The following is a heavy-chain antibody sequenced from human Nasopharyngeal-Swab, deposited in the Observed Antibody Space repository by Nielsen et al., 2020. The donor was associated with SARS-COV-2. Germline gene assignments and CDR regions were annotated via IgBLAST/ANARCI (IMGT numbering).Heavy chain of an antibody. Sequence: GGSLRLFCAASGFTFSSYWMSWVRQAPGKGLEWVANIKQDGSEKYYVDSVKRRFTISRDNAKNSLYLQMNSLRAEDTAVYYCARDMDPKTFTMVRGPLGYWGQGTLVTVSS. J-gene: IGHJ4*02. CDR2: IKQDGSEK. V-gene: IGHV3-7*01. CDR1: GFTFSSYW. D-gene: IGHD3-10*01. CDR3: ARDMDPKTFTMVRGPLGY.